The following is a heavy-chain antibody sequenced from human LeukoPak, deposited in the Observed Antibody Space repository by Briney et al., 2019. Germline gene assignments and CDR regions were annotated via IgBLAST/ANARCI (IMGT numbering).Heavy chain of an antibody. CDR2: AQGDGRLQ. CDR3: ATYYYDSSGYRNFDY. CDR1: GFSFSTYG. D-gene: IGHD3-22*01. V-gene: IGHV3-30*02. J-gene: IGHJ4*02. Sequence: GGSLRLSCAASGFSFSTYGMHWVRQAPGKGLEWVAAAQGDGRLQYYADSVKGRFTISRDNSKNTLYLQMNSLRAEDTAVYYCATYYYDSSGYRNFDYWGQGTLVTVSS.